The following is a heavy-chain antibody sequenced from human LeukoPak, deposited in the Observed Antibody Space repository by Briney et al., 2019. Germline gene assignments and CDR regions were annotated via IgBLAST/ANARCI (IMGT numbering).Heavy chain of an antibody. Sequence: GGSLRLSCAASGFTFSSYGMHWVRQAPGKGLEWVAVIWYDGSNKYYADSVKGRFTISRDNSKNRLYLQMNSLRAEDTAVYYCARDFFGSGGSCYFDYWGQGTLVTVSS. CDR1: GFTFSSYG. CDR3: ARDFFGSGGSCYFDY. J-gene: IGHJ4*02. D-gene: IGHD2-15*01. V-gene: IGHV3-33*01. CDR2: IWYDGSNK.